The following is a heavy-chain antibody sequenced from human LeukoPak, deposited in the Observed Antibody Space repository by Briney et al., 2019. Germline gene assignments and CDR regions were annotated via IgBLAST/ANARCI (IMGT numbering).Heavy chain of an antibody. D-gene: IGHD6-13*01. CDR2: INHSGST. V-gene: IGHV4-34*01. Sequence: SETLSLTCAVYGGSFSGYYWSWIRQPPGKGLEWSGEINHSGSTNYNPSLKSRVTISVDTSKNQFSLKLSSVTAADTAVYYCARASIAAAGIDYWGQGTLVTVSS. CDR3: ARASIAAAGIDY. CDR1: GGSFSGYY. J-gene: IGHJ4*02.